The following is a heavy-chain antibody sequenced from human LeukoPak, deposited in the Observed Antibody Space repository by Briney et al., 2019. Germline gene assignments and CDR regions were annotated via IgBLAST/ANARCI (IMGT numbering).Heavy chain of an antibody. D-gene: IGHD3-10*01. CDR1: GFTFSDYW. J-gene: IGHJ4*02. CDR2: TNTDASST. V-gene: IGHV3-74*01. CDR3: ARGMTYYYGSGKFDY. Sequence: GGSLRLSCTAYGFTFSDYWMHWVRQAPGKGLVWVSRTNTDASSTSYADSVKGRFTISRDNTKNTVYLQMDSLRAEDTAVYYCARGMTYYYGSGKFDYWGQGSLVTVSS.